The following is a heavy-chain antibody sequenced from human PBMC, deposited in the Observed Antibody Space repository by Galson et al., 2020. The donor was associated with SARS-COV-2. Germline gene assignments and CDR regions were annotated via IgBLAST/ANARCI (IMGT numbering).Heavy chain of an antibody. J-gene: IGHJ4*02. V-gene: IGHV1-2*02. CDR2: INPNSGGT. D-gene: IGHD3-9*01. Sequence: ASVKVSCKASGYTFTGYYMHWVRQAPGQGLEWMGWINPNSGGTNYAQKFQGRVTMTRDTSISTAYMELSRLRCDDTAVYYCARENYDILTGSGGGFDYWGQGTLVTVSS. CDR3: ARENYDILTGSGGGFDY. CDR1: GYTFTGYY.